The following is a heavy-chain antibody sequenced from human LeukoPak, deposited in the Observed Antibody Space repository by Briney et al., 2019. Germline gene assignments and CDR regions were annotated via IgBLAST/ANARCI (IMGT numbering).Heavy chain of an antibody. Sequence: SETLSLTCAVYGGSFSGYYWSWIRQPPGKGLEWIGEINHSGSTNYNPSLKSRVTISVDTSKNQFFLKLSSVTAADTAVYYCARGQHYYYGSWSYYNTPFDYWGQGTLVTVSS. V-gene: IGHV4-34*01. CDR1: GGSFSGYY. J-gene: IGHJ4*02. CDR3: ARGQHYYYGSWSYYNTPFDY. D-gene: IGHD3-10*01. CDR2: INHSGST.